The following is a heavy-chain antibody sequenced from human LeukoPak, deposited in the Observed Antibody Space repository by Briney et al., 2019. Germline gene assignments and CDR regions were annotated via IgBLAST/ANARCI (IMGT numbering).Heavy chain of an antibody. Sequence: PGGSLRLSCAASGFTFNSNYMNWVRQAPGKGLEWVSVLYSDGRTYYADSVRGRFTISRDTSKNTLYLQMNSLRVEDTAVYYCAKLPVAGLYFDYWGQGTLVTVSS. V-gene: IGHV3-53*01. D-gene: IGHD6-19*01. J-gene: IGHJ4*02. CDR3: AKLPVAGLYFDY. CDR1: GFTFNSNY. CDR2: LYSDGRT.